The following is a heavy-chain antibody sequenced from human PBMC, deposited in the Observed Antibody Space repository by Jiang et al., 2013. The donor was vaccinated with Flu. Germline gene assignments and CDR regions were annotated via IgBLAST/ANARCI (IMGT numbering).Heavy chain of an antibody. Sequence: VQLVESGGGVVQPGGSLRLSCAASGFTFSSYGMHWVRQAPGKGLEWVAFIRYDGDNKYYADSVKGRFTISRDNSKNTLYLQMNSLRAEDTAVYYCAKGDSMVGATPYYYYGMDVWGLGTTVTVSS. CDR2: IRYDGDNK. J-gene: IGHJ6*02. CDR3: AKGDSMVGATPYYYYGMDV. D-gene: IGHD1-26*01. CDR1: GFTFSSYG. V-gene: IGHV3-30*02.